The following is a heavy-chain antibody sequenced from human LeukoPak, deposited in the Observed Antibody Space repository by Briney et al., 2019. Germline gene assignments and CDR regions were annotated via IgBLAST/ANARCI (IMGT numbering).Heavy chain of an antibody. CDR3: ASIGY. J-gene: IGHJ4*02. Sequence: GGSLRLSCAASGFTFNNYGMHWVRQAPGKGLEWVAFIPYDESNKYYADSVKGRFSISRDNAKNTLYLQMNSLRPEDTALYYCASIGYWGQGTLVTVSS. CDR1: GFTFNNYG. V-gene: IGHV3-30*02. CDR2: IPYDESNK.